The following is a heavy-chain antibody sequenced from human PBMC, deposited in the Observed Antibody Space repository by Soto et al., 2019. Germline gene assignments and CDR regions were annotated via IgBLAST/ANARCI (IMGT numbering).Heavy chain of an antibody. Sequence: EVQLVESGGGLVQPGGSLRLSCAASGFTFSSYAMHWVRQAGKGLAYVSDISSNGGITYYANSVKGRFTISRDNSKNTLYLQMGSLRAEEMAVSYCARRGYSGYEIDYWGQGTLVTVSS. D-gene: IGHD5-12*01. V-gene: IGHV3-64*01. CDR2: ISSNGGIT. CDR1: GFTFSSYA. CDR3: ARRGYSGYEIDY. J-gene: IGHJ4*02.